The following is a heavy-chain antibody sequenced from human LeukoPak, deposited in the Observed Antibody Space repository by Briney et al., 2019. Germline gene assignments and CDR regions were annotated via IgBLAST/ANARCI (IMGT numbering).Heavy chain of an antibody. V-gene: IGHV3-23*01. J-gene: IGHJ4*02. D-gene: IGHD3-22*01. CDR3: AKRGVVIRVILVGFHREANYFDS. CDR2: ISGSGGGT. CDR1: GITLSNYG. Sequence: GGSLRLSCTVSGITLSNYGMSWVRQAPGRGLEWVAGISGSGGGTKYADSVKGRFTISRDNPKNTLYLQMNSLRDEDTAVYFCAKRGVVIRVILVGFHREANYFDSWGQGALVTVSS.